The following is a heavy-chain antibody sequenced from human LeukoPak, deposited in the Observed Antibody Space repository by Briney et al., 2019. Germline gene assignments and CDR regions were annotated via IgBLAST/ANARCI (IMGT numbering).Heavy chain of an antibody. Sequence: GGSLRLSCVASGFTFSSYWMTWVRQAPGKGPEWLANIKEGGSIQYYLDSVRGRFTISRDNAKTSVYLQLNSLRADDTAVYYCARDVWTGVAVSDYWGQGTLVTVSS. CDR3: ARDVWTGVAVSDY. J-gene: IGHJ4*02. V-gene: IGHV3-7*01. CDR2: IKEGGSIQ. D-gene: IGHD6-19*01. CDR1: GFTFSSYW.